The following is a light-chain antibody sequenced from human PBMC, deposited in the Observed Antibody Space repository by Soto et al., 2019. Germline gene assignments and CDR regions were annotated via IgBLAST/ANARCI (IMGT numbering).Light chain of an antibody. J-gene: IGKJ4*01. CDR1: QGISSY. V-gene: IGKV1-9*01. CDR3: QQLNSYPLT. CDR2: TAS. Sequence: IQLTQSPSSLSAFVGDRVTITCRASQGISSYLAWYQQKPGRAPKLLISTASTLQSGVPSRFSGSGSGTDFTLTISSLQPEDFATYYCQQLNSYPLTFGGGPRWIS.